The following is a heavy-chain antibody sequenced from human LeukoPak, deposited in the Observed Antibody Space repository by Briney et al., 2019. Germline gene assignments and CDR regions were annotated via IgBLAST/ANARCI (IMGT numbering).Heavy chain of an antibody. CDR1: GFTFSSYA. CDR3: AKGSSGYTSRSAFDI. V-gene: IGHV3-23*03. D-gene: IGHD3-22*01. Sequence: GGSLRLSCAASGFTFSSYAMSWVRQAPGKGLEWVSVIYSGGSTYYADSVKGRFTISRDNSKNTLYLQMNSLRAEDTAVYYCAKGSSGYTSRSAFDIWGQGTMVTVSS. J-gene: IGHJ3*02. CDR2: IYSGGST.